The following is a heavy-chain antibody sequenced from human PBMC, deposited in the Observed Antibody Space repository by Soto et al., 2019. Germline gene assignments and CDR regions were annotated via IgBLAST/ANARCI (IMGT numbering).Heavy chain of an antibody. Sequence: SSEKLPHTNAVSGYFISKGYFWGWSRQPPGKGLEWIGSIYHSENTYYSPSLRSRVTISVDTSKNQFSLRLMSVTAADTAVYYFVRDGRRSPPNYDGMSVLGQGTTVT. CDR2: IYHSENT. J-gene: IGHJ6*02. CDR1: GYFISKGYF. CDR3: VRDGRRSPPNYDGMSV. V-gene: IGHV4-38-2*02.